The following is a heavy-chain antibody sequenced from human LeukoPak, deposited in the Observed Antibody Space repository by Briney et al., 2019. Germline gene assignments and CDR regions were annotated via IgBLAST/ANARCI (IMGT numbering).Heavy chain of an antibody. V-gene: IGHV3-66*03. J-gene: IGHJ5*02. D-gene: IGHD3-3*01. Sequence: GGSLRLSCTVSGFTVSSNSMSWVRQAPGKGLEWVSFIYSDNTHYSDSVKGRFTISRDNSKNTLYLQMNSLRTDDTAVYYCGKEQSGSYVHAFDPWGQGTVVTVSS. CDR2: IYSDNT. CDR1: GFTVSSNS. CDR3: GKEQSGSYVHAFDP.